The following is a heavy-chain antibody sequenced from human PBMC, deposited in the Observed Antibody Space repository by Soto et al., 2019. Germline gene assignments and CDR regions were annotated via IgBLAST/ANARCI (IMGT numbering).Heavy chain of an antibody. D-gene: IGHD2-15*01. CDR1: GYTFTSYD. V-gene: IGHV1-8*01. CDR3: ARGQNYCSGGRCFYYMDV. J-gene: IGHJ6*03. Sequence: GASVKVSCKPSGYTFTSYDINWVRQATGQGLEWMGWMNPNSGNTGCAQKFQGRVTMTRNTSINTADMELSSLRSEDTAVYYCARGQNYCSGGRCFYYMDVWGKGTTVTVSS. CDR2: MNPNSGNT.